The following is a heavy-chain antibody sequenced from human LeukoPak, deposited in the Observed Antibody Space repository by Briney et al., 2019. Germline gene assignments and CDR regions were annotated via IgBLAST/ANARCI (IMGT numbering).Heavy chain of an antibody. V-gene: IGHV1-18*01. D-gene: IGHD6-13*01. CDR1: GYTFTSYG. CDR2: ISAYNGNT. J-gene: IGHJ6*02. CDR3: ARGGGVGIAAAGTKKNYYGMDV. Sequence: GASVKVSCKASGYTFTSYGISWVRQAPGQGLEWMGWISAYNGNTNYAQKLQGRVTMTTDTSTSTAYMELRSLRSGDTAAYYCARGGGVGIAAAGTKKNYYGMDVWGQGTTVTVSS.